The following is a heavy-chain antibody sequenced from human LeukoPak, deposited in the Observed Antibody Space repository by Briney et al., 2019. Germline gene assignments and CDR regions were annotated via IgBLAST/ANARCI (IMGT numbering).Heavy chain of an antibody. D-gene: IGHD5-18*01. CDR2: ISSSGSTI. J-gene: IGHJ4*02. V-gene: IGHV3-11*04. Sequence: GGSMRLSCAASGFPFSDYYISWIRQAPGKGLEGVSYISSSGSTIYDADSVKGRFTISRDNSKNTLYLQMNSLRAEDTAVYYCAKDWDYGYKYGHGDYWGQGTLVTVSS. CDR1: GFPFSDYY. CDR3: AKDWDYGYKYGHGDY.